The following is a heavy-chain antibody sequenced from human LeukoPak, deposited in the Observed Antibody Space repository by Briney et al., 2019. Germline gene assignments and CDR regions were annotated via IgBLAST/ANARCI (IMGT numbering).Heavy chain of an antibody. D-gene: IGHD3-22*01. J-gene: IGHJ5*02. V-gene: IGHV3-49*03. CDR2: IRTKPYGGTT. CDR1: GFTFGDYA. CDR3: PSNHDRSGYTPDP. Sequence: GGSLRLSCTASGFTFGDYAMTWFRQAPGKGLEGVAFIRTKPYGGTTEYAASVKGRFTISRDDSKSIAYLQMNSLKTEDTAVYYCPSNHDRSGYTPDPWGQGTLVTVSS.